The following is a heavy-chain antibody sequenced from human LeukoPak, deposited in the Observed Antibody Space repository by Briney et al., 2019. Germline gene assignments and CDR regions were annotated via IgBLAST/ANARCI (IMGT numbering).Heavy chain of an antibody. D-gene: IGHD1-1*01. J-gene: IGHJ3*02. V-gene: IGHV3-33*01. CDR2: IWYDGSNK. CDR3: ASFCWYNWNDACNI. CDR1: GFTFSSYG. Sequence: GGSLRLSCAASGFTFSSYGMHWVRQAPGKGLGWVAVIWYDGSNKYYADSVKGRFTISRDNSKNTLYLQMNSLRAEDTAVYYCASFCWYNWNDACNIWGQGTMVTVSS.